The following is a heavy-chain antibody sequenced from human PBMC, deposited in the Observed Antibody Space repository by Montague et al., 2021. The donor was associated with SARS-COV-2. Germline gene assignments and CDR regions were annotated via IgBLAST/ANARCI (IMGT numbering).Heavy chain of an antibody. D-gene: IGHD3-10*01. Sequence: LRLSCAASGFTFSSYWMSWVRQAPGKGLEWVANIKQDGSEKYYVDSVKGRFTISRDNAKNSLYLQMNSLRAEDTAVYYCARDSYGSGTYYYYYGMDVWGQGTTVTVSS. CDR2: IKQDGSEK. J-gene: IGHJ6*02. V-gene: IGHV3-7*01. CDR1: GFTFSSYW. CDR3: ARDSYGSGTYYYYYGMDV.